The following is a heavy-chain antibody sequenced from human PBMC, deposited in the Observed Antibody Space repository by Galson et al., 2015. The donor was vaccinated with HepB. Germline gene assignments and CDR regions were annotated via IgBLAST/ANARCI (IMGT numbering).Heavy chain of an antibody. CDR3: ASSYYDSSGSTLDP. Sequence: SVTVSCKASGYTFAYRYLHWVRQAPGQALEWMGWITAFNGNTNYAQRFQDRVTFSTDRSMTTAYMELSSLRSEDTAINFCASSYYDSSGSTLDPWGQGTLVTVSS. CDR2: ITAFNGNT. D-gene: IGHD3-22*01. V-gene: IGHV1-45*01. J-gene: IGHJ5*02. CDR1: GYTFAYRY.